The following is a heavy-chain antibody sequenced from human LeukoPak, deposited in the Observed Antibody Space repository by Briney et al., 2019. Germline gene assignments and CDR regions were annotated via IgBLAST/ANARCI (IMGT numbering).Heavy chain of an antibody. CDR2: IWYDGSNK. D-gene: IGHD3-10*01. CDR3: AKQFGGGEFDY. J-gene: IGHJ4*02. Sequence: GGSLRLSCAASGFTYSSYGMHWVRQAPGKGLEWVAFIWYDGSNKYYADSVKGRFTISRDNSKNTVYLQMNSLRAEDTAVYYCAKQFGGGEFDYWGQGTVVTVSS. CDR1: GFTYSSYG. V-gene: IGHV3-30*02.